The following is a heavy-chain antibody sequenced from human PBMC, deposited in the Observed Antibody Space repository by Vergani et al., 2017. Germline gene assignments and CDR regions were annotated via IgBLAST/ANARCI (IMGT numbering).Heavy chain of an antibody. CDR2: ISGPGLST. V-gene: IGHV3-23*01. Sequence: EVHLLESGGGLVQSGGSLRLSCQTSGFTFSNSAVSWVRQAPGRGLAWVSSISGPGLSTYYADSVKGRFSISRDNSKNTVYLQINSLRAEDTAFYYCADLYGDDGFSPVWGQGTLVTVSS. CDR1: GFTFSNSA. CDR3: ADLYGDDGFSPV. D-gene: IGHD2-21*01. J-gene: IGHJ4*02.